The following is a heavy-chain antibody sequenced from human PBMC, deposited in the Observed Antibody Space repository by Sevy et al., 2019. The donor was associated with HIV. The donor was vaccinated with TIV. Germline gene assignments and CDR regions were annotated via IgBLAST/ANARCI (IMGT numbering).Heavy chain of an antibody. CDR3: AREQITGSNPDYFDS. CDR2: INQDGSEK. J-gene: IGHJ4*02. V-gene: IGHV3-7*01. CDR1: GFTFSNYW. Sequence: GGSLRLSCAASGFTFSNYWMSWVRQAPGKGLECVANINQDGSEKYYLDSVKGRFIVTRDNAKNSLYLQMNSLRAEDSAVYYGAREQITGSNPDYFDSWGQGTLVTVSS. D-gene: IGHD1-20*01.